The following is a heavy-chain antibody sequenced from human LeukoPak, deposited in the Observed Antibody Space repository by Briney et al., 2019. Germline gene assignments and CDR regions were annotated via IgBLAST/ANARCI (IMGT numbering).Heavy chain of an antibody. J-gene: IGHJ4*02. Sequence: GGSLRLSCAASGFTFSSYGMHWVRQAPGKGLEWVAVIWYDGSNKYYADSVKGRFTISRDNSKNTLYLQMNSLRAEDTAVYYCARDMHDYGDYGAFDYWGQGTLVTVSS. CDR3: ARDMHDYGDYGAFDY. D-gene: IGHD4-17*01. CDR1: GFTFSSYG. CDR2: IWYDGSNK. V-gene: IGHV3-33*01.